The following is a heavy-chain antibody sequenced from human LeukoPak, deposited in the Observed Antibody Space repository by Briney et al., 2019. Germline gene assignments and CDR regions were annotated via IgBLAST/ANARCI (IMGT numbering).Heavy chain of an antibody. D-gene: IGHD6-13*01. Sequence: GGSLRLSCAASGFTFSSYWMSWVRDAPGKGLERVANKKQDGSEKYYVASVKGRFTISRDNAKNSLYLQMNSLRAEDTAVYYCARDAIAAAGKALDYWGQGTLVTVSS. CDR1: GFTFSSYW. J-gene: IGHJ4*02. CDR2: KKQDGSEK. CDR3: ARDAIAAAGKALDY. V-gene: IGHV3-7*01.